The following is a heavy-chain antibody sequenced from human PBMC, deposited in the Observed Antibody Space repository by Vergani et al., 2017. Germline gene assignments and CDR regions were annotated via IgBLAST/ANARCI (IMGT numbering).Heavy chain of an antibody. CDR3: AREIGYCSSTSCDNWFDP. V-gene: IGHV1-18*01. D-gene: IGHD2-2*01. J-gene: IGHJ5*02. CDR2: ISAYNGNT. Sequence: QVQLVQSGAEVKKPGASVKVSCKASGYTFTSYGISWVRQAPGQGLEWMGWISAYNGNTNDAQKLQGRVTMTTDTSTSTAYMELRSLRSDDTAVYYCAREIGYCSSTSCDNWFDPWGQGTLVTVSS. CDR1: GYTFTSYG.